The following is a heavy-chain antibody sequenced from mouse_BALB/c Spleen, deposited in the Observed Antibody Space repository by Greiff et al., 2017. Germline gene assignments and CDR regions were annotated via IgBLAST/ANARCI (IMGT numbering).Heavy chain of an antibody. CDR1: GYTFTSYT. J-gene: IGHJ2*01. Sequence: VQLQESGAELARPGASVKMSCKASGYTFTSYTMHWVKQRPGQGLEWIGYINPSSGYTNYNQKFKDKATLTADKSSSTAYMQLSSLTSEDSAVYYCALMITTYYCDYWGQGTTLTVSS. V-gene: IGHV1-4*01. CDR2: INPSSGYT. D-gene: IGHD2-4*01. CDR3: ALMITTYYCDY.